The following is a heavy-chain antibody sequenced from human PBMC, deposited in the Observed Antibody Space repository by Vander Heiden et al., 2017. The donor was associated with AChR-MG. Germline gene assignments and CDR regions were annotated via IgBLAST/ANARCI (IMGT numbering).Heavy chain of an antibody. V-gene: IGHV3-7*01. Sequence: EVQLVESGGGLVQPGGSLRLYCSASGFPLSSYWMSWVRQAPGKGLEWVANIKQEGSEKYYVDSVKGRFTISRDNAKNSLYLQMNSLRAEDTAVYYCARDSGSSSWPHYYGMDVWGQGTTVTVSS. CDR1: GFPLSSYW. CDR2: IKQEGSEK. CDR3: ARDSGSSSWPHYYGMDV. J-gene: IGHJ6*02. D-gene: IGHD6-13*01.